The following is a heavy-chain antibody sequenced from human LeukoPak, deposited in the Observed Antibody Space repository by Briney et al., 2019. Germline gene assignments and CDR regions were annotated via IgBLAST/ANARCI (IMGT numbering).Heavy chain of an antibody. V-gene: IGHV3-23*01. Sequence: GGSLRLSCAASGFTFSSYAMSWVRQAPGKGLEWVSVISDSGGSTYYADSVKGRFTISRDNSKNTLYLQMNGLRAEDTAVYYCAKVVGDYGFDYWGQGTLVTVSS. CDR3: AKVVGDYGFDY. D-gene: IGHD4-17*01. CDR1: GFTFSSYA. CDR2: ISDSGGST. J-gene: IGHJ4*02.